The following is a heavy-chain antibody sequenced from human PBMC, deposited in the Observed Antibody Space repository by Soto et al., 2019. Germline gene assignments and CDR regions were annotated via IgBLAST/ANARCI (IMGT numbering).Heavy chain of an antibody. CDR3: AHRVLRTVFGLVTTTAIYFDF. J-gene: IGHJ4*02. Sequence: QITLNESGPTQVKPRQTLTLTCTFSGFSLTTSGVGVGWIRQSPGKAPEWLALIYWDDDKRYSPSRKSRLTITKDTSKSQVVLTVADLDPADTATYYCAHRVLRTVFGLVTTTAIYFDFWGQGTPVAVSS. CDR2: IYWDDDK. CDR1: GFSLTTSGVG. D-gene: IGHD3-3*01. V-gene: IGHV2-5*02.